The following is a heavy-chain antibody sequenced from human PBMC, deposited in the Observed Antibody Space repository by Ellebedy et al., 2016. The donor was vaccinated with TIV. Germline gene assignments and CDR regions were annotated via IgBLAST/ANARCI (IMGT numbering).Heavy chain of an antibody. CDR3: TRGRGFSYGYSDY. Sequence: GESLKISCTVSGFTFGDYAMSWIRQAPGKGLEWVGFIRSKAYGGTAEYAASVKGRFTISGDDSKSIAYLQMNSLKTEDTAVYYCTRGRGFSYGYSDYWGQGILVTVSS. CDR2: IRSKAYGGTA. D-gene: IGHD5-18*01. J-gene: IGHJ4*02. CDR1: GFTFGDYA. V-gene: IGHV3-49*03.